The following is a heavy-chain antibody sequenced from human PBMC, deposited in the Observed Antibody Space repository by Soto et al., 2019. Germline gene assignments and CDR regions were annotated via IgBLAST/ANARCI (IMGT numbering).Heavy chain of an antibody. CDR3: TTDSYITSIIVRFDY. V-gene: IGHV3-15*07. D-gene: IGHD3-22*01. Sequence: GGSLRLSCAASGFTFSNAWINWVRQTPGKGLEWVGRVKSKTDGGTTDLAAPVKGRFAISRDDSKNMVYLEMNSLKTENTSFIFCTTDSYITSIIVRFDYWGHGTLVTVSS. J-gene: IGHJ4*01. CDR2: VKSKTDGGTT. CDR1: GFTFSNAW.